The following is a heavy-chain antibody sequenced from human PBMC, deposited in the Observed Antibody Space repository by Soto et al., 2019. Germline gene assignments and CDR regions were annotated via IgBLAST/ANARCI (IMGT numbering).Heavy chain of an antibody. D-gene: IGHD3-16*01. CDR1: GFTFSSNG. Sequence: QVQLVESGGGVVQPGRSLRLSCAASGFTFSSNGMHWVRQAPGKGLEWVAVISYDGSNKYYEDSVKGRFTISRDNSKNRLYLQMNSLRAEDTAVYYCAKARVYYDDAFDSWGQGTMVTVSS. CDR2: ISYDGSNK. J-gene: IGHJ3*02. V-gene: IGHV3-30*18. CDR3: AKARVYYDDAFDS.